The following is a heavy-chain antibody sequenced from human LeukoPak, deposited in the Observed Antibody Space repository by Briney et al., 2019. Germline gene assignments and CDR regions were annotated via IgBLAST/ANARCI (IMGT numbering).Heavy chain of an antibody. CDR1: GYTFTSYD. Sequence: ASVKVSCKASGYTFTSYDINWVRQATGQGLEWMGWMNPNSGNTGYAQKFQGRVTMTRNTSISTAYMELSSLRSEDTVVYYCARVRRVYYYYGMDVWGQGTTVTVSS. CDR3: ARVRRVYYYYGMDV. CDR2: MNPNSGNT. J-gene: IGHJ6*02. V-gene: IGHV1-8*01.